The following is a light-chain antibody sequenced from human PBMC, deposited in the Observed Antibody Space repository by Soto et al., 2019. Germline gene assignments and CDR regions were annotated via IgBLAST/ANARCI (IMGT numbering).Light chain of an antibody. J-gene: IGKJ5*01. CDR1: QSVRSNY. CDR2: GAS. V-gene: IGKV3D-20*02. Sequence: EIVLTQSPGSLSWSPGERATLSFRASQSVRSNYLAWYQQKPGQAPRRLIYGASSRATGIPDRFTGSGSGTDFTLTISRLEPEDFAVYYCQQRSNWPSFGQGTRLEI. CDR3: QQRSNWPS.